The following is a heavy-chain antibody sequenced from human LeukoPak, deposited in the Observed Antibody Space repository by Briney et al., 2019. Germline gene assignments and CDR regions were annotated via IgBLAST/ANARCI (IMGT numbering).Heavy chain of an antibody. CDR3: ARGPPSTYSSGWYDY. CDR2: IYYSGST. Sequence: SETLSLTCTVSGGSVSSGSYYWSWIRQPPGKGLEWIGYIYYSGSTNYNPSLKSRVTISVDTSKNQFSLKLSSVTAGDTAVYYCARGPPSTYSSGWYDYWGQGTLVTVSS. D-gene: IGHD6-19*01. V-gene: IGHV4-61*01. CDR1: GGSVSSGSYY. J-gene: IGHJ4*02.